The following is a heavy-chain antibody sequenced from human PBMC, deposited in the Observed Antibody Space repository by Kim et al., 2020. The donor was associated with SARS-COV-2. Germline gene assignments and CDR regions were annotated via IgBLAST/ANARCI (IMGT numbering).Heavy chain of an antibody. CDR1: GFTFSSYA. CDR3: AKVFWYSSSWYPEYFQH. D-gene: IGHD6-13*01. CDR2: ISGSGGST. V-gene: IGHV3-23*01. Sequence: GGSLRLSCAASGFTFSSYAMSWVRQAPGKGLEWVSAISGSGGSTYYADSVKGRFTISRDNSKNTLYLQMNSLRAEDTAVYYCAKVFWYSSSWYPEYFQHWGQGTLVTVSS. J-gene: IGHJ1*01.